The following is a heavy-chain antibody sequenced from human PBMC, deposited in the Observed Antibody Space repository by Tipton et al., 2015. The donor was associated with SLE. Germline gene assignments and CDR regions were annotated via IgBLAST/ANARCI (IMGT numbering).Heavy chain of an antibody. CDR2: IHTVGNT. J-gene: IGHJ5*02. D-gene: IGHD3-16*01. CDR3: ARVQAYEGFDP. V-gene: IGHV4-61*02. CDR1: GDSISSGSYY. Sequence: TLSLTCTVSGDSISSGSYYWSWIRQPAGKGLEWIGRIHTVGNTNYNPSLKGRVTVSLDTSKNQFSLKLSSVTAADTAVYYCARVQAYEGFDPWGQGTLVTVSS.